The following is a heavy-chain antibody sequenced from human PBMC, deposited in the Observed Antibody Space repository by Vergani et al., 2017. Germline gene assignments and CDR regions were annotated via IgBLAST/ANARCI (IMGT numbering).Heavy chain of an antibody. CDR2: IHTGGST. CDR1: GESIRSGSHY. J-gene: IGHJ5*02. D-gene: IGHD3-10*01. V-gene: IGHV4-61*02. Sequence: QVKLQESGPGLLKPSQTLSLTCTVSGESIRSGSHYWSWIRQPAGKGPEWIGHIHTGGSTDLNPSFKSRVSISVDTSKSQFSLKLNSVTVADTAVYYCVRTVALWFGGTKDGGWFDPWGQGTLVTVTS. CDR3: VRTVALWFGGTKDGGWFDP.